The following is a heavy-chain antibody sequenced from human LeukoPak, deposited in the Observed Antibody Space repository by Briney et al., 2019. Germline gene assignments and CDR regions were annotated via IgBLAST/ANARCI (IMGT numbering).Heavy chain of an antibody. CDR1: GYTFTTFG. V-gene: IGHV1-18*01. CDR2: ISTYNGNT. CDR3: ARMGADCSGGNCY. J-gene: IGHJ4*02. D-gene: IGHD2-15*01. Sequence: GASVKVSCKASGYTFTTFGITWVRQAPGQGLEWMGWISTYNGNTNYAQNLQGRVTMTTDTSASTAYMELRSLTSDDTGVYYCARMGADCSGGNCYWGQGTLVTVSS.